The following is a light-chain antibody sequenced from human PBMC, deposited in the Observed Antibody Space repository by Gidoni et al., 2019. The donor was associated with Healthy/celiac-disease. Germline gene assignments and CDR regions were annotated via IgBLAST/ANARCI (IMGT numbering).Light chain of an antibody. V-gene: IGKV1-8*01. CDR1: QGISSY. CDR3: QQYDSYPPT. J-gene: IGKJ1*01. CDR2: AAS. Sequence: AIRMTQSPSSLSASTGDRVTITCRASQGISSYLAWYQQKPGKAPKLLIYAASTLQSGVPSRFSGSGSGTDFTLTISCLKSEDFATYYCQQYDSYPPTFGQGTKVEIK.